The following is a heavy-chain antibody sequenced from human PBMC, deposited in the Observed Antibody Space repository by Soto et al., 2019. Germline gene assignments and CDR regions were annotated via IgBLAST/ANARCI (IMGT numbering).Heavy chain of an antibody. J-gene: IGHJ5*02. V-gene: IGHV3-23*01. CDR1: GFTFSSYA. CDR3: AKSRDRQLWLDPWFDP. CDR2: ISGSGGST. D-gene: IGHD5-18*01. Sequence: GGSLRLSCAASGFTFSSYAMSWVRQAPGKGLEWVSAISGSGGSTYYADSVKGRFTISRDNSKNTLYLQMNSLRAEDTAVYYCAKSRDRQLWLDPWFDPWGQGTLVTVSS.